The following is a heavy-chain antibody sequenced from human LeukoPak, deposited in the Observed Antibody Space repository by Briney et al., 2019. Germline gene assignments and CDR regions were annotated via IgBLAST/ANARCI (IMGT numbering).Heavy chain of an antibody. CDR3: AKGGRGAGAGTRYYYYYMDV. Sequence: GASVTVSCKASGYTVTSYDINWVRQSTGQGLEWMVWMNPNSDNTGYAQKFQGRVNSTRNTAIRTAYMELSSLRYEATAENYRAKGGRGAGAGTRYYYYYMDVWGKGTTVTVSS. J-gene: IGHJ6*03. D-gene: IGHD6-19*01. CDR2: MNPNSDNT. CDR1: GYTVTSYD. V-gene: IGHV1-8*03.